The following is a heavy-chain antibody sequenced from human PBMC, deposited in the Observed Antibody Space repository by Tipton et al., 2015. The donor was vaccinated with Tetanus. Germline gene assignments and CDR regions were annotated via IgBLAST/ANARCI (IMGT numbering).Heavy chain of an antibody. V-gene: IGHV4-39*07. J-gene: IGHJ3*02. Sequence: GLVKPSETLFLSCTVSGGSISSSSYYWGWIRQSPGKGLEWIGSIFYTGSTYYNPSLKRRTTISVDTSKNLFSLKLSSVTAADTAVYYCARGRRIQLWNDAFDIWGQGTMVTVSS. CDR3: ARGRRIQLWNDAFDI. CDR2: IFYTGST. D-gene: IGHD5-18*01. CDR1: GGSISSSSYY.